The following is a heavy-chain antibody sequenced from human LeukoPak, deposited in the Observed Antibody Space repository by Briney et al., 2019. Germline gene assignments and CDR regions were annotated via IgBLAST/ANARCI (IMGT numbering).Heavy chain of an antibody. CDR3: AKALRYFDWSPLDY. J-gene: IGHJ4*02. Sequence: SVKVSCKASGDTFSSYAISWVRQVPGQGLEWMGGIIPILGTTNYAQKFQGRVTITADESTNTAYMELNNLRSEDTAMYYCAKALRYFDWSPLDYWGQGALVTVSS. CDR2: IIPILGTT. D-gene: IGHD3-9*01. CDR1: GDTFSSYA. V-gene: IGHV1-69*13.